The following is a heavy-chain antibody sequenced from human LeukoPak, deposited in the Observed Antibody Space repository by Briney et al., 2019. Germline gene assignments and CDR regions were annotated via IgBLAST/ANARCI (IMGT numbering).Heavy chain of an antibody. CDR1: GGSISSSSYY. V-gene: IGHV4-39*07. CDR2: IYYSGST. Sequence: SETLSLTCTVSGGSISSSSYYWGWIRQPPGKGLEWIGSIYYSGSTYYNPSLKSRVTISVDTSKNQFSLKLSSVTAADTAVYYCARSDSSSWRRTTYNWFDPWGQGTLVTVSS. D-gene: IGHD6-13*01. J-gene: IGHJ5*02. CDR3: ARSDSSSWRRTTYNWFDP.